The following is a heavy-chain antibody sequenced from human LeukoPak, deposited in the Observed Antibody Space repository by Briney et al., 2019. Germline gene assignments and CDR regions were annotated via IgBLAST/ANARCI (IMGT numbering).Heavy chain of an antibody. CDR1: GYTFTSYG. CDR2: ISAYNGNT. J-gene: IGHJ6*03. D-gene: IGHD6-13*01. V-gene: IGHV1-18*01. CDR3: ARGPNTSSSWYSPWYYYYYMDV. Sequence: ASVKVSRKASGYTFTSYGISWVRQAPGQGLEWMGWISAYNGNTNYAQKLQGRVTMTTDTSTSTAYMELRSLRSDDTAVYYCARGPNTSSSWYSPWYYYYYMDVWGKGTTVTVSS.